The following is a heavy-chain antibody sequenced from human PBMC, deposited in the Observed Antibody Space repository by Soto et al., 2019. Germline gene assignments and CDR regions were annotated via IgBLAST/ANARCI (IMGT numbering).Heavy chain of an antibody. CDR2: IYTSGST. D-gene: IGHD3-22*01. Sequence: QVQLQESGPGLVKPSETLSLTCTVSGGSISSYYWRWIRQPAGKGLEWIGRIYTSGSTNYNPSLKSRVSMSVDTSKNQFSLKLSSVTAADTAVYYCARDERAYYYDSSGYYYVLWGQGTLVTVSS. V-gene: IGHV4-4*07. J-gene: IGHJ4*02. CDR3: ARDERAYYYDSSGYYYVL. CDR1: GGSISSYY.